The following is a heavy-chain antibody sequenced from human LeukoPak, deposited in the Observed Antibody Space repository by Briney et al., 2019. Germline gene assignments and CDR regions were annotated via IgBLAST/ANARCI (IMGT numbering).Heavy chain of an antibody. D-gene: IGHD2-15*01. Sequence: SETLSLTCTVSGGSISSGDYYWSWIRQPPGKGLEWIGYIYYSGSTYYNPSLKSRVTISVDTSKNQFSLKLSSVTAADTAVYYCAREYCSGGSCYTSWGQGTLVTVSS. V-gene: IGHV4-30-4*01. CDR1: GGSISSGDYY. CDR2: IYYSGST. J-gene: IGHJ5*02. CDR3: AREYCSGGSCYTS.